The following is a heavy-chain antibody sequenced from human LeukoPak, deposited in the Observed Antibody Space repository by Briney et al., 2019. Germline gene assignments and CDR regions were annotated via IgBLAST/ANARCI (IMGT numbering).Heavy chain of an antibody. CDR1: GGSISSYY. V-gene: IGHV4-59*12. CDR3: AREAGAAGSPFDY. CDR2: IYYSGST. D-gene: IGHD6-13*01. Sequence: SETLSLTCTVSGGSISSYYWSWIRQPPGKGLEWIGYIYYSGSTNYNPSLKSRVTISVDTSKNQFSLKLSSVTAADTAVYYCAREAGAAGSPFDYWGQGTLVTVSS. J-gene: IGHJ4*02.